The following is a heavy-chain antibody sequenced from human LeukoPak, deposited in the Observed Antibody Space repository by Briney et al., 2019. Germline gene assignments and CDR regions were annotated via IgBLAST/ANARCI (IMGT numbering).Heavy chain of an antibody. Sequence: GGSLRLSCAASGFTFSSYWMSWVRQAPGKGLEWVSLISYDGSNKNYADSVKGRFTISRDNSKNTLYLQMNGLRAEDTAVYYCAREMTTVTTFALDYWGQGTLVTVPS. V-gene: IGHV3-30-3*01. CDR2: ISYDGSNK. CDR3: AREMTTVTTFALDY. D-gene: IGHD4-17*01. CDR1: GFTFSSYW. J-gene: IGHJ4*02.